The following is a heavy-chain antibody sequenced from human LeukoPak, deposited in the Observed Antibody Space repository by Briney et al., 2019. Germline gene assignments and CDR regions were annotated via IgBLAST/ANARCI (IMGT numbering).Heavy chain of an antibody. CDR3: ARSTTYGDLLFGY. CDR2: IYDSGST. V-gene: IGHV4-59*01. CDR1: GDSISSYY. D-gene: IGHD4-17*01. J-gene: IGHJ4*02. Sequence: SETLSLTCTVSGDSISSYYWSWIHQPPGKELEWIGYIYDSGSTNYNPSLKSRVTISVDTSKNQFSLKLTSVTAADTAVYYCARSTTYGDLLFGYWGQGTLVTVSS.